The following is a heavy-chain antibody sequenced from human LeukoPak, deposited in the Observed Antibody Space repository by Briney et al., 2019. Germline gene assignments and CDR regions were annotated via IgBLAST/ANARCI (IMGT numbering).Heavy chain of an antibody. V-gene: IGHV4-59*08. D-gene: IGHD6-19*01. Sequence: SETLSLTCTVSGGSISSYYWSWIRQPPEEGLEWIGSIYYNGNTDYNPSLKSRVTISVDTSNNQFSLKLSSVTAADTAVYYCARHGTQWLRYPNFDYWGQGTLVTVSS. CDR3: ARHGTQWLRYPNFDY. CDR1: GGSISSYY. CDR2: IYYNGNT. J-gene: IGHJ4*02.